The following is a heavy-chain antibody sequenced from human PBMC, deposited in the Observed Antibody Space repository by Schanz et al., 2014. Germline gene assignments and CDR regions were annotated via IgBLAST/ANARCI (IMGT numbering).Heavy chain of an antibody. Sequence: EVQLLESGGGLVQPGGSLRLSCAASGFTFTNYVMTWVRQAPGKGLEWVSGISGSGGSTYDADSVKGRFTISRDNSKNTLYLQMNSLRAEDTAVYYCAKDHAGSDILTALGNWGQGTLVTVSS. V-gene: IGHV3-23*01. J-gene: IGHJ4*02. CDR1: GFTFTNYV. D-gene: IGHD3-9*01. CDR3: AKDHAGSDILTALGN. CDR2: ISGSGGST.